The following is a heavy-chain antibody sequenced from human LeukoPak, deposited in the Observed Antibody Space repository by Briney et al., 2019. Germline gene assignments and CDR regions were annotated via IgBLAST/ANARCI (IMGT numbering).Heavy chain of an antibody. CDR1: GGSISSSSYY. Sequence: SETLSLTCTVSGGSISSSSYYWGWIRQPPGKGLEWIGSIYYSGSTYYNPSLKSRVTISVDTSKNQFSLKLSSVTAADTAVYYCACMRARNNWNYDDAFDIWGQGTMVTVSS. D-gene: IGHD1-7*01. CDR3: ACMRARNNWNYDDAFDI. CDR2: IYYSGST. V-gene: IGHV4-39*01. J-gene: IGHJ3*02.